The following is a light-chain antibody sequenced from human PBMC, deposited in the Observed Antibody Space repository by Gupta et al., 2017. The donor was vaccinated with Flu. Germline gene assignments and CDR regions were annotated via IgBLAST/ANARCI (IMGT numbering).Light chain of an antibody. Sequence: QSALTQPRPVSGSPGQSVSISCAGTSSDMGGYNDVSWYQQHPGTAPKLLIYDDNRRPSGVPERFSGSKSGNTASLTISGLQAEDEADYYCDSFEGTKNSCVFGGGTKITVI. V-gene: IGLV2-11*01. CDR2: DDN. CDR1: SSDMGGYND. J-gene: IGLJ3*02. CDR3: DSFEGTKNSCV.